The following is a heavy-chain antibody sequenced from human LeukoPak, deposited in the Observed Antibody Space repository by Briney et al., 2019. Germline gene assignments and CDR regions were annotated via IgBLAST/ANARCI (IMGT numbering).Heavy chain of an antibody. CDR2: INHSGST. J-gene: IGHJ4*02. Sequence: PSETLSLTCAVYGGSFSGYYWSWIRQPPGKGLEWIGEINHSGSTNYNPSLKSRVTISVDTSKNQFSLKLSSVTAADTAVYYCAREPACYYDSSGPPANSDYWGQGTLVTVSS. D-gene: IGHD3-22*01. CDR3: AREPACYYDSSGPPANSDY. CDR1: GGSFSGYY. V-gene: IGHV4-34*01.